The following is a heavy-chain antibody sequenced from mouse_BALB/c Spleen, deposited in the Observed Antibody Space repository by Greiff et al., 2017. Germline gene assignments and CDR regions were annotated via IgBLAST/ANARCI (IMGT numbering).Heavy chain of an antibody. V-gene: IGHV1-69*02. CDR3: TRGGSIYYGNSYAMDY. J-gene: IGHJ4*01. Sequence: VQLQQPGAELVRPGASVKLSCKASGYTFTSYWINWVKQRPGQGLEWIGNIYPSDSYTNYNQKFKDKATLTVDKSSSTAYMQLSSPTSEDSAVYYCTRGGSIYYGNSYAMDYWGQGTSVTVSS. D-gene: IGHD2-1*01. CDR2: IYPSDSYT. CDR1: GYTFTSYW.